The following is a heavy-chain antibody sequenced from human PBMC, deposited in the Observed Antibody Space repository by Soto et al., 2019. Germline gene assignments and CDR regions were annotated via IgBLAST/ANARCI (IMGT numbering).Heavy chain of an antibody. Sequence: SETLSLTCTVSGGSISSSSYYWGWIRQPPGKGLEWIGSIYYSGSTYYNPSLKSRVTISVDTSKNQFSLKLSSVTAADTAVYYCARHKQQLEYYYYGMDVWGQGTTVTVSS. J-gene: IGHJ6*02. CDR2: IYYSGST. V-gene: IGHV4-39*01. CDR3: ARHKQQLEYYYYGMDV. CDR1: GGSISSSSYY. D-gene: IGHD6-13*01.